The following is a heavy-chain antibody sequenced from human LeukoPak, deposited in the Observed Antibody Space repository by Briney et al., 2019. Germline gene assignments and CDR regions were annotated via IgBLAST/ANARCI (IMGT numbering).Heavy chain of an antibody. J-gene: IGHJ4*02. CDR2: IYSGGST. CDR3: AKGRITMVRGVLAPFDY. Sequence: GGSLRLSCAASGFTVSSNYMSWVRQAPGKGLEWVSVIYSGGSTYYADSVKGRFTISRDNSKNTLYLQMNSLRAEDTAVYYCAKGRITMVRGVLAPFDYWGQGTLVTVSS. V-gene: IGHV3-66*01. D-gene: IGHD3-10*01. CDR1: GFTVSSNY.